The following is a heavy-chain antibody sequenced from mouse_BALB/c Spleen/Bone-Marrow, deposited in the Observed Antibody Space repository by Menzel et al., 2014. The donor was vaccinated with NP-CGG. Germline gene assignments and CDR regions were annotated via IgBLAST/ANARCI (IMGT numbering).Heavy chain of an antibody. CDR2: IDPETGGT. J-gene: IGHJ3*01. D-gene: IGHD3-2*01. CDR1: GYTFTDYE. CDR3: TRLDSSGYGAY. Sequence: QVQLQQSGAELVRPGASVTLSCKASGYTFTDYEMHWLKQTPVHGLEWIGAIDPETGGTAYNQKFKGRATLTTDKSSSTAYMELRSLTSEDSAVYYCTRLDSSGYGAYWSQGTLVTVSA. V-gene: IGHV1-15*01.